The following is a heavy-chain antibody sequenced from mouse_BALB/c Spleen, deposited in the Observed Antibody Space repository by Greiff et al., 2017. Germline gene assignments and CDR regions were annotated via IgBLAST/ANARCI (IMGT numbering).Heavy chain of an antibody. CDR3: TRLHFAY. CDR1: GYTFTSYW. V-gene: IGHV1S22*01. D-gene: IGHD1-2*01. J-gene: IGHJ3*01. Sequence: LKQPGSELVRPGASVKLSCKASGYTFTSYWMHWVKQRPGQGLEWIGNIYPGSGSTNYDEKFKSKATLTVDTSSSTAYMQLSSLTSEDSAVYYCTRLHFAYWGQGTLVTVSA. CDR2: IYPGSGST.